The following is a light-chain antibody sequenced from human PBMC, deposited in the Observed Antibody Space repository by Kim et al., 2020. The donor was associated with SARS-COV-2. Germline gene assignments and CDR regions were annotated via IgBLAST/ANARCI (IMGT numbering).Light chain of an antibody. V-gene: IGLV1-47*01. CDR1: SANIGSNY. CDR2: RNN. CDR3: AAWDDSFWV. Sequence: PGQRVTISCSGSSANIGSNYVYWYQQLPGTAPKLLIYRNNRRPSGVPDRFSGSKSGTSASLAISGLRSEDEADYYCAAWDDSFWVFGGGTQLTVL. J-gene: IGLJ3*02.